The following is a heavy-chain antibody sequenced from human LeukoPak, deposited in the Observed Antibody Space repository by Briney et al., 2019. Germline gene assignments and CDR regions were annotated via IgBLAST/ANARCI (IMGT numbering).Heavy chain of an antibody. CDR1: GFTVSSNY. V-gene: IGHV3-66*01. J-gene: IGHJ4*02. CDR3: ARDGWATSDY. Sequence: GGSLRLSCAASGFTVSSNYMSWVRQAPGKGLEWVSVIYSGGSTYYADSVKGRFTISRDNSKNSLYLQMNSLGAEDTAVYYCARDGWATSDYWGQGTLVTVSS. D-gene: IGHD3-10*01. CDR2: IYSGGST.